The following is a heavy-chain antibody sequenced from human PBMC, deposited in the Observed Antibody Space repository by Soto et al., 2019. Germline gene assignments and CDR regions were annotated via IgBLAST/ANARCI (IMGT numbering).Heavy chain of an antibody. CDR2: IYYSGSA. Sequence: SETLSLTCTVSGGSISSGGYYWSWIRQHPGKGLEWIGYIYYSGSANYKPSLKSRVTISVDTSKNQFSLKLSSVTAADTAVYYCARDFSYYYGMDVWGQGTTVTVSS. CDR1: GGSISSGGYY. CDR3: ARDFSYYYGMDV. V-gene: IGHV4-61*08. J-gene: IGHJ6*02.